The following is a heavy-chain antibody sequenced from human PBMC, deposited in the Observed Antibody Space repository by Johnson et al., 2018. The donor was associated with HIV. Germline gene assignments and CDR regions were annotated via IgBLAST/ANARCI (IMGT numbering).Heavy chain of an antibody. V-gene: IGHV3-15*01. J-gene: IGHJ3*02. CDR1: GFTFRNAW. CDR2: IKSKTDGGTT. Sequence: VQLVESGGGLVKPGGSLRLSCAVPGFTFRNAWVSWVRQAPGKGLEWVGRIKSKTDGGTTDYAAPVKGRFTISRVDSKNTLYLQMNSLKTEDTAVYYCTTEDSWSDKGVAFDSWGQGSMVSVSS. D-gene: IGHD1-1*01. CDR3: TTEDSWSDKGVAFDS.